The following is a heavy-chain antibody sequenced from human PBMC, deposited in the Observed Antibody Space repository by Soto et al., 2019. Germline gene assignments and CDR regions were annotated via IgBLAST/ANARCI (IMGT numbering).Heavy chain of an antibody. D-gene: IGHD4-17*01. CDR3: ASGGDYGDSLDI. CDR2: INAGNGNT. Sequence: QVQLVQSGAEVKKPGASVKVSCKASGYTFTSYAMHWVRQAPGQRLEWMGWINAGNGNTKYSQKFQGRVTITRDTSASTAYMELSSLRSEDTAMYYCASGGDYGDSLDIWGQGTMVTVSS. J-gene: IGHJ3*02. CDR1: GYTFTSYA. V-gene: IGHV1-3*01.